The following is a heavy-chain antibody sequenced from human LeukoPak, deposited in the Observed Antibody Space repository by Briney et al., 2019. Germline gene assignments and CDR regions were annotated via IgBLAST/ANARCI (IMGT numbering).Heavy chain of an antibody. CDR2: IYYSGST. Sequence: SETLSLTCTVSGGSISSSSYYWGWVRQPPGKGLEWIGSIYYSGSTYYNPSLKSRVTISIDTSDNQFSLKPSSVTAADTAVYYCAGDSSGYYHQDYWGQGTQVTVSS. J-gene: IGHJ4*02. CDR3: AGDSSGYYHQDY. V-gene: IGHV4-39*07. D-gene: IGHD3-22*01. CDR1: GGSISSSSYY.